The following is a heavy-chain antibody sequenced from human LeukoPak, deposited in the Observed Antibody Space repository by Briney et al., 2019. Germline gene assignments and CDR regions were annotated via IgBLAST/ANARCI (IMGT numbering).Heavy chain of an antibody. CDR3: ARGIVVKGAFDI. Sequence: SETLSLTCTVSGGSISSYYWSWIRQPPGKGLEWIGYIYHSGSTYYNPSLKSRVTISVDRSKNQFSLKLSSVTAADTAVYYCARGIVVKGAFDIWGQGTMVTVSS. V-gene: IGHV4-59*12. J-gene: IGHJ3*02. CDR1: GGSISSYY. D-gene: IGHD3-22*01. CDR2: IYHSGST.